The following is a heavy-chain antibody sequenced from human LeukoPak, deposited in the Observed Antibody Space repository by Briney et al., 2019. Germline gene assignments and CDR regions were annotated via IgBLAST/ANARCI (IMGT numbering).Heavy chain of an antibody. J-gene: IGHJ4*02. V-gene: IGHV3-15*01. CDR1: GFTFSNAW. Sequence: SGGSLRLSCAASGFTFSNAWVSWVRQAPGKGLEWVGRIKSKTDGGTTDYAAPVKGRFTISRDDSKNTLYLQMNSLKTEDTAVYYCTTEGIYYGSGSYSRGTFDYWGQGTLVTVSS. CDR2: IKSKTDGGTT. D-gene: IGHD3-10*01. CDR3: TTEGIYYGSGSYSRGTFDY.